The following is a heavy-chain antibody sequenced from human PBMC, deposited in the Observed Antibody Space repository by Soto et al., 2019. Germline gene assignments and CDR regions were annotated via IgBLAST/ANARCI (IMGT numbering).Heavy chain of an antibody. CDR1: GFTFSSYA. D-gene: IGHD4-17*01. J-gene: IGHJ6*02. CDR2: ISGSGGST. CDR3: AKGYDYGGIGVSGYYYGMDV. V-gene: IGHV3-23*01. Sequence: GGSLRLSCAASGFTFSSYAMSWVRQAPGKGLEWVSAISGSGGSTYYADSVKGRFTISRDNSKNTLYLQMNSLRAEDTAVYYCAKGYDYGGIGVSGYYYGMDVWGQGTTGTVSS.